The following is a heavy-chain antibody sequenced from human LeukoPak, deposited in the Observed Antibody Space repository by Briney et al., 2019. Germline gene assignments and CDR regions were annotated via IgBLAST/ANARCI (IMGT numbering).Heavy chain of an antibody. J-gene: IGHJ4*02. V-gene: IGHV1-2*06. D-gene: IGHD1-26*01. Sequence: ASVKVSCKTSGYTFADYFIHWVRQAPGQGLEWMGRINANSGGTEYEQKFQCRVTMTRDTSISTAYVEVNWLISDDTAIYYCARDVSSTPNWEFDYWGQGTLVTVCS. CDR3: ARDVSSTPNWEFDY. CDR2: INANSGGT. CDR1: GYTFADYF.